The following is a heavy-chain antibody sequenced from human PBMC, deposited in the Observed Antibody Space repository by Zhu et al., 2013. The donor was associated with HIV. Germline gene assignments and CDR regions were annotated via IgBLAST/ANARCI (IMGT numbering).Heavy chain of an antibody. J-gene: IGHJ5*02. V-gene: IGHV1-3*01. CDR1: GHTFTSYA. D-gene: IGHD5-18*01. CDR2: INAGNGNT. CDR3: ARGVDTAMVLNWFDP. Sequence: QVQLVQSGAEVKKPGASVKVSCKASGHTFTSYAMHWVRQAPGQRLEWMGWINAGNGNTKYSQKFQGRVTITRDTAASTAYMELSSLRSEDTAVYYCARGVDTAMVLNWFDPGAREPWSPSPQ.